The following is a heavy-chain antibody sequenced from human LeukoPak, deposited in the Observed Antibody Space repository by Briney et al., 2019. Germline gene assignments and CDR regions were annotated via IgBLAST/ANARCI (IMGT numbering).Heavy chain of an antibody. CDR3: ASIAAAGTWFDY. Sequence: ASMKVSCKASGYTFTSYYMHWVRQAPGQGLEWMGIISPSGGSTSYAQKFQGRVTMTRDTSTSTVYMELSSLRSEDTAVYYCASIAAAGTWFDYWGQGTLVTVSS. V-gene: IGHV1-46*01. CDR1: GYTFTSYY. D-gene: IGHD6-13*01. CDR2: ISPSGGST. J-gene: IGHJ4*02.